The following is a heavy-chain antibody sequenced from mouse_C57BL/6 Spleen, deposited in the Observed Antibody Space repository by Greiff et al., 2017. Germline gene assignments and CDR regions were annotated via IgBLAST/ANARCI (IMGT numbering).Heavy chain of an antibody. Sequence: VQLQQSGPELVKPGASVKISCKASGYSFTGYYMHWVKQSSEKSLEWIGEINPSTGGTSYNQKFKGKATLTVDKSSSTAYMQLKSLTSEDSAVYYCARGGSSDYWGQGTSVTVSS. D-gene: IGHD1-1*01. J-gene: IGHJ4*01. CDR3: ARGGSSDY. CDR1: GYSFTGYY. CDR2: INPSTGGT. V-gene: IGHV1-43*01.